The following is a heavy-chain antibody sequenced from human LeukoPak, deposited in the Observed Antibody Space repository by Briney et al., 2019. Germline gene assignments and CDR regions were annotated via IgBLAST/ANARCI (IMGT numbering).Heavy chain of an antibody. CDR3: AREEISFNAGAFDI. CDR2: ISSSSSTI. J-gene: IGHJ3*02. V-gene: IGHV3-48*01. Sequence: GGSLRLSCAASGFSFSTYTMNWVRQAPGKGLEWVSYISSSSSTIYYADSVKGRFTISRDNAKNSLYLQMNSLRAEDTAVYYCAREEISFNAGAFDIWGQGTMVTVSS. CDR1: GFSFSTYT. D-gene: IGHD5-24*01.